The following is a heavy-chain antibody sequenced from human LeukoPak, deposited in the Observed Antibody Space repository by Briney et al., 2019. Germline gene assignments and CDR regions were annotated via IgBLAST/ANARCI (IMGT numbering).Heavy chain of an antibody. Sequence: ASVKVSCKASGYTFTSYGISWVRQAPGQGLEWMGWISAYNGNTNYAQKLQGRVTMTTHTSTSTAYMELRSLRSDDTAVYYCARDLPYCSGGSCYCDYWGQGTLVTVSS. J-gene: IGHJ4*02. CDR3: ARDLPYCSGGSCYCDY. CDR1: GYTFTSYG. CDR2: ISAYNGNT. D-gene: IGHD2-15*01. V-gene: IGHV1-18*01.